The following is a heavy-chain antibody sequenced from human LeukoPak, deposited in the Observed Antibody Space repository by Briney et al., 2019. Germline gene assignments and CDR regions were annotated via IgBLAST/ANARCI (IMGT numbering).Heavy chain of an antibody. CDR2: IYSGGST. D-gene: IGHD3-10*01. CDR1: GFTFSSYA. CDR3: ARGSYYGSGYYYYYMDV. J-gene: IGHJ6*03. Sequence: PGGSLRLSCAASGFTFSSYAMHWVRQAPGKGLEWVSVIYSGGSTYYADSVKGRFTISRDNSKNTLYLQMNSLRAEDTAVYYCARGSYYGSGYYYYYMDVWGKGTTVTVSS. V-gene: IGHV3-NL1*01.